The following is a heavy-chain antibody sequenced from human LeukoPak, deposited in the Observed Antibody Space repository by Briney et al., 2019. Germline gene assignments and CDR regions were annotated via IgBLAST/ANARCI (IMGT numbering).Heavy chain of an antibody. CDR1: GGSFSINNYY. Sequence: SETLSLTCTVSGGSFSINNYYWTWIRQPPGKGLEWIGSIYYDGSTYYYPSLKSRVTISVDTSKNQFSLKLSSVTAADTAVYYCARGPLPYYFDYWGQGTLVTVSS. CDR3: ARGPLPYYFDY. J-gene: IGHJ4*02. CDR2: IYYDGST. V-gene: IGHV4-39*07. D-gene: IGHD5/OR15-5a*01.